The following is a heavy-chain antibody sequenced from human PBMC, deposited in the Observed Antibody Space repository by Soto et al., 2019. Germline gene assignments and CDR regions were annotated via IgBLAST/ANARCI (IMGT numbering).Heavy chain of an antibody. CDR2: IDPSDSYT. Sequence: GESLKMSCNGSGYSFTIYCISLVLQMPGKGLDWMGRIDPSDSYTNYSPSFQGHVTISADKSISTAYLQWSSLKASDTAMYYCARHRDYSTYFDAFDIWGQGTMVTVSS. J-gene: IGHJ3*02. CDR3: ARHRDYSTYFDAFDI. D-gene: IGHD4-4*01. CDR1: GYSFTIYC. V-gene: IGHV5-10-1*01.